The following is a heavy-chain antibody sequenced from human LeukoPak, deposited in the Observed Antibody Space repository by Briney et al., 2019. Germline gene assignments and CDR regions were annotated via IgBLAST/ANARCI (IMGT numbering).Heavy chain of an antibody. V-gene: IGHV3-33*06. D-gene: IGHD6-13*01. CDR1: GFTFSSYG. Sequence: GRSLRLSCAASGFTFSSYGMHWVRQAPGKGLEWVAVIWYDGSNKYYADSVKGRFTISRDNSKNTLYLQMNSLRAEDTAVYYCAKGIAAAYYYYGMDVWGQGTTVTVSS. CDR2: IWYDGSNK. CDR3: AKGIAAAYYYYGMDV. J-gene: IGHJ6*02.